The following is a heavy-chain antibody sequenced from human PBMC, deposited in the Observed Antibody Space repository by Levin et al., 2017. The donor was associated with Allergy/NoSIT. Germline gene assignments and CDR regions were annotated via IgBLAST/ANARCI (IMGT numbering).Heavy chain of an antibody. J-gene: IGHJ6*02. CDR3: ARDPRGYSYGYGYYYGMDV. Sequence: SETLSLTCTVSGGSISSYYWSWIRQPPGKGLEWIGYIYYSGSTNYNPSLKSRVTISVDTSKNQFSLKLSSVTAADTAVYYCARDPRGYSYGYGYYYGMDVWGQGTTVTVSS. CDR1: GGSISSYY. CDR2: IYYSGST. D-gene: IGHD5-18*01. V-gene: IGHV4-59*01.